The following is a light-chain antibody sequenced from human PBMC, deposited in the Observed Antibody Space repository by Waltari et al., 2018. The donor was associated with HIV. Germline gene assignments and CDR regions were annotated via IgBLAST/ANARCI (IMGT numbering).Light chain of an antibody. CDR1: QSINAW. Sequence: DIQMTQSPSTLSASVGDRVIITCRASQSINAWLAWDQQIPGKAPRILIYKASNLQSGVPSRFSGSGAGTEFTVTISSLQSDDFATYDCQQYNNFPATFGPGTKVDIK. J-gene: IGKJ3*01. V-gene: IGKV1-5*03. CDR3: QQYNNFPAT. CDR2: KAS.